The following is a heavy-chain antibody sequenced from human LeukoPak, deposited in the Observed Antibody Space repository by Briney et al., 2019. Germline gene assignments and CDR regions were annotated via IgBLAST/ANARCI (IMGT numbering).Heavy chain of an antibody. CDR3: ARGEVLRYFDWLSLRPAEDNFDY. CDR2: INPNSGGT. CDR1: GYTFTGYY. D-gene: IGHD3-9*01. V-gene: IGHV1-2*02. Sequence: ASVKVSCKASGYTFTGYYMHWVRQAPGQGLEWMGWINPNSGGTNYAQKFQGRVTMTRDTSISTAYMELSRLRSDDTAVYYCARGEVLRYFDWLSLRPAEDNFDYWGQGTLVTVSS. J-gene: IGHJ4*02.